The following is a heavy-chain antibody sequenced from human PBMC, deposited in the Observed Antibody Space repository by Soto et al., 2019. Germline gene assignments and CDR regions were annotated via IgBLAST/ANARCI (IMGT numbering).Heavy chain of an antibody. J-gene: IGHJ4*02. CDR3: ARDRYGDYLLDY. Sequence: EVQLVESGGGLVQPGESLRLSCAASGFTFIGHSMNWVRQAPGKGLEWISYISSSASTIYYADSVKGRFTISRDNAKNSLYLQMNSLRDDDTALYYCARDRYGDYLLDYWGQGTQVTVSS. CDR2: ISSSASTI. D-gene: IGHD4-17*01. V-gene: IGHV3-48*02. CDR1: GFTFIGHS.